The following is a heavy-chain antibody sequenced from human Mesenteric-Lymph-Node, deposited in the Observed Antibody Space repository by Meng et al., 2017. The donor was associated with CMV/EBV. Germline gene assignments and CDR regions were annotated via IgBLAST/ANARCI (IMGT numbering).Heavy chain of an antibody. CDR1: GFTFSSYD. Sequence: GESLKISCAACGFTFSSYDMHWVRQATGKGLEWVSAIGTAGDTYYPGSVKGQFTISRDNAKNSLYLQMNSLRAEDTAVYYCARGNNDFWSGNHGMDVWGQGTTVTVSS. CDR3: ARGNNDFWSGNHGMDV. V-gene: IGHV3-13*03. D-gene: IGHD3-3*01. J-gene: IGHJ6*02. CDR2: IGTAGDT.